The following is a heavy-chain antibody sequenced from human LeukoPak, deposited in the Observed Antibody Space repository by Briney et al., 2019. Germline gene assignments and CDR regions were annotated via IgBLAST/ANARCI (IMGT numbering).Heavy chain of an antibody. V-gene: IGHV3-33*01. J-gene: IGHJ4*02. CDR3: ARDRSEYIYGIDY. Sequence: GGPLRHSRAASGFIFSNSGMHGLRPPPAKGLEGVAVIWSDGSNEDYADSVKGRITISRDNSKNTLYLQMQSLRVEDTAVYYCARDRSEYIYGIDYWGQGTLVTVSS. CDR2: IWSDGSNE. CDR1: GFIFSNSG. D-gene: IGHD5-18*01.